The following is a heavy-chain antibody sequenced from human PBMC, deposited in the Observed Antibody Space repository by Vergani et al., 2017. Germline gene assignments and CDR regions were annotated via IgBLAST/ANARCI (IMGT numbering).Heavy chain of an antibody. J-gene: IGHJ6*02. CDR3: AKFKPTVLGGMDV. D-gene: IGHD4-11*01. Sequence: VQLVESGGGVVQPGRSLRLSCAASGFTFSDYYMSWIRQAPGKGLEWVSAISGSGGSTYYADSVKGRFTISRDNSKNTLYLQMNSLRAEDTAVYYCAKFKPTVLGGMDVWGQGTTVTVSS. CDR2: ISGSGGST. V-gene: IGHV3-23*04. CDR1: GFTFSDYY.